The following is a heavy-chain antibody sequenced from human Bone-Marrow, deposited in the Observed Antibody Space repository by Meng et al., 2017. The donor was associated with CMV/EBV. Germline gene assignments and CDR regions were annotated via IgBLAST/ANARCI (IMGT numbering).Heavy chain of an antibody. D-gene: IGHD2-2*01. J-gene: IGHJ5*02. V-gene: IGHV1-69*04. CDR3: ARDGPDIVVVPAAMSVWFDP. Sequence: SYTISCVRQAPGQGLEWMGRIIPILGIATYAQKFQGRVTITADKSTSTAYMELSSLRSEDTAVYYCARDGPDIVVVPAAMSVWFDPWGQGTLVTVSS. CDR2: IIPILGIA. CDR1: SYT.